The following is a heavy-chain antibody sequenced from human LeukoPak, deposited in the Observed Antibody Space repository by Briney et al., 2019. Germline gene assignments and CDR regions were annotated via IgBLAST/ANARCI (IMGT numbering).Heavy chain of an antibody. CDR3: AKDGVVPAAIGNEPDY. V-gene: IGHV3-66*01. CDR1: GFTVSSNY. Sequence: GGSLRLSCAASGFTVSSNYMSWVRQAPGKGLEWVSVIYSGGSTYYADSVKGRFTISRDNSKNTLYLQMNSLRAEDTAVYYCAKDGVVPAAIGNEPDYWGQGTLVTVSS. D-gene: IGHD2-2*02. J-gene: IGHJ4*02. CDR2: IYSGGST.